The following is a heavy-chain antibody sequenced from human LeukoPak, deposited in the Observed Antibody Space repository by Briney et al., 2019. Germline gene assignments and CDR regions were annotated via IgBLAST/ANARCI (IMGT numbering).Heavy chain of an antibody. CDR1: GGSIGPYY. V-gene: IGHV4-4*07. CDR2: IYTTGTA. D-gene: IGHD4-17*01. J-gene: IGHJ6*03. CDR3: ARDRRDYGDDPRYYYYYMDV. Sequence: KPSETLSLTCIISGGSIGPYYWSWIRQAAGKGPEWIGRIYTTGTADYNPSLKGRVFLSVDTSKNQFSLKVTSVTAADTAVYYCARDRRDYGDDPRYYYYYMDVWGKGTTVTVSS.